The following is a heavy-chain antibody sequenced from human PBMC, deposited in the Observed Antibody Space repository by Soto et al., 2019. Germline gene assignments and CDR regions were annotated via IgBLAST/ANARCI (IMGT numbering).Heavy chain of an antibody. CDR3: ARHAQLPRAHYHSVLDV. J-gene: IGHJ6*02. CDR1: GGSISSYY. CDR2: IYYSGST. V-gene: IGHV4-59*08. D-gene: IGHD1-26*01. Sequence: QVQLQESGPGLVKPSETLSLTCTVSGGSISSYYWSWIRQPPGKGLEWIGYIYYSGSTNYNPSLKSPVAISDDHSKHQFSPQLTSVTAAVTAGHSCARHAQLPRAHYHSVLDVWGQGTTVTVSS.